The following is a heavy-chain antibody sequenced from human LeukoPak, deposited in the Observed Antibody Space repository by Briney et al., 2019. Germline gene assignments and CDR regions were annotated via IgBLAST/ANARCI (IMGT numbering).Heavy chain of an antibody. CDR1: GFTFSSYS. Sequence: GGSLRLSCAASGFTFSSYSMTWVRQAPGKGLEWVSYISSSSSTIYYADSVKGRFTISRDNAKNSLYLQMNSLRAEDTAVYYCARDPTYSGSPFRWFDPWGQGTLVTVSS. J-gene: IGHJ5*02. CDR3: ARDPTYSGSPFRWFDP. V-gene: IGHV3-48*01. CDR2: ISSSSSTI. D-gene: IGHD1-26*01.